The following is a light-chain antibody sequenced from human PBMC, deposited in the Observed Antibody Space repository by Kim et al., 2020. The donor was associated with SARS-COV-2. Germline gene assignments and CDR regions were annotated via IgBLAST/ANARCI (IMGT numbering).Light chain of an antibody. CDR2: GAS. Sequence: SLSPGESATQPGRAERGVSSISLAWYQKKPGQAPQVLIYGASNWATSIPDRFSGSGSGTDFPHTISGLGPETFALYYFHQFGSTPNFCPGTKLGI. CDR3: HQFGSTPN. J-gene: IGKJ2*01. CDR1: RGVSSIS. V-gene: IGKV3-20*01.